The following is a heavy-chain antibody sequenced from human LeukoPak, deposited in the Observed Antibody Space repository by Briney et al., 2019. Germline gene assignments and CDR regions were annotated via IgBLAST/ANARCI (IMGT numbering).Heavy chain of an antibody. J-gene: IGHJ4*02. CDR1: GYTFTGYG. Sequence: ASVKVSCKASGYTFTGYGISWVRQAPGQGLEWMGWISAYNGNTNYAQKLQGRVTMTTDTSTSTAYMELRSLRSDDTAVYYCARDGRGYYYDSSGYLPFDYWGQGTLVTVSS. V-gene: IGHV1-18*01. D-gene: IGHD3-22*01. CDR3: ARDGRGYYYDSSGYLPFDY. CDR2: ISAYNGNT.